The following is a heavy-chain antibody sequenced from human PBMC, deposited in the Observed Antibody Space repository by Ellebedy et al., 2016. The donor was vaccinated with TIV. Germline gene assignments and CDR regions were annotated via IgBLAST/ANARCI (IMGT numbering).Heavy chain of an antibody. CDR1: GFTFSSYW. V-gene: IGHV3-74*01. CDR2: INSDGSST. D-gene: IGHD1-1*01. CDR3: AKDAVQYYYYGMDV. Sequence: GESLKISCAASGFTFSSYWMHWVRQAPGKGLVWVSRINSDGSSTSYADSVKGRFTISRDNSKNTLYLQMNSLRAEDTAVYYCAKDAVQYYYYGMDVWGQGTTVTVSS. J-gene: IGHJ6*02.